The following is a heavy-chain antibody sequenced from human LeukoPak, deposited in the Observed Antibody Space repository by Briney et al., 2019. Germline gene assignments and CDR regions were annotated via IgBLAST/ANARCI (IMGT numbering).Heavy chain of an antibody. J-gene: IGHJ4*02. V-gene: IGHV4-59*12. D-gene: IGHD3-10*01. CDR1: GGSISSYY. CDR2: IYYSGST. Sequence: SETLSLTCTVSGGSISSYYWSWIRQPPGKGLEWIGYIYYSGSTNYNPSLKSRVTISVDTSKNQFSLKLTSVTAVDTAVYYCASLYGSGTYYPSDYWGQGTLVTVSS. CDR3: ASLYGSGTYYPSDY.